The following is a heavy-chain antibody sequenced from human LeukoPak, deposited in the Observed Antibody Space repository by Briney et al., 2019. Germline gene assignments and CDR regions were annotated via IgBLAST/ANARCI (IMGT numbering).Heavy chain of an antibody. J-gene: IGHJ4*02. CDR2: INWNGGST. V-gene: IGHV3-20*04. CDR1: GFTFDGYG. Sequence: PGGSLRLSCAASGFTFDGYGMSWVRQAPEKGLEWVSSINWNGGSTAYVDSVKGRFTISRDNAKNSLYLQMNSLRAEDTALYYCVRYDFWSGAKGGDYWGQGTLVTVSS. D-gene: IGHD3-3*01. CDR3: VRYDFWSGAKGGDY.